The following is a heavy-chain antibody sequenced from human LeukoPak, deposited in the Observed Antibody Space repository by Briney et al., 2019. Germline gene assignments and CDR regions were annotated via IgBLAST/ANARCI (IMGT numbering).Heavy chain of an antibody. Sequence: GRSLRLSCAASGFTFDDYAMHWVRQAPGKGLEWVSGISWNSGSIGYADSVKGRFTISRDNAKNSLYLQMNSLRAEDTALYYCATSRGYDSSGYYEGPDYWGQGTLVTVSS. D-gene: IGHD3-22*01. CDR1: GFTFDDYA. J-gene: IGHJ4*02. V-gene: IGHV3-9*01. CDR3: ATSRGYDSSGYYEGPDY. CDR2: ISWNSGSI.